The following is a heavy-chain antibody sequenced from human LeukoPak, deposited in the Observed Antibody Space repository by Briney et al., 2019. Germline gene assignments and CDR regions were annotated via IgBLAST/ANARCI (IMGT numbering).Heavy chain of an antibody. CDR3: ERERSGSSDY. Sequence: SETLSLTCAVSGYSISSGYYWGWIRQPPGKGLEWIGSIYHSGSTYYNPSLKSRVAISVDTSKNRFSLKLSSVTATDAAIYYCERERSGSSDYWGQGTLVTVSS. CDR2: IYHSGST. J-gene: IGHJ4*02. V-gene: IGHV4-38-2*02. D-gene: IGHD6-6*01. CDR1: GYSISSGYY.